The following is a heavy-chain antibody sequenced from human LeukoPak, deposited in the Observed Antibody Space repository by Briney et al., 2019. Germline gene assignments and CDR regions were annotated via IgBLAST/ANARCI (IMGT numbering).Heavy chain of an antibody. CDR2: ISGIGDRL. Sequence: GGSLRLSCAASGFSFSSYAMSWVRQAPGKGPEWVSAISGIGDRLYYADSVKGRLTISRDNSKNTLSLQMDGLRAEDTAVYYCARDKRVSRGAAAGTDYWGQGTLVTVSS. D-gene: IGHD6-13*01. CDR3: ARDKRVSRGAAAGTDY. J-gene: IGHJ4*02. V-gene: IGHV3-23*01. CDR1: GFSFSSYA.